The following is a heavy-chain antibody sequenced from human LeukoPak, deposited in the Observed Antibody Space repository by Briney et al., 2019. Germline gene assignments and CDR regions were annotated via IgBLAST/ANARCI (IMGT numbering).Heavy chain of an antibody. J-gene: IGHJ6*02. V-gene: IGHV4-34*01. CDR3: ARQAADSGSYSVYYYGMDV. CDR1: GGSFSGYY. CDR2: INHSGST. Sequence: NTSETLSLTCAVYGGSFSGYYWSWIRQPPGKGLEWIGEINHSGSTNYNPSLKSRVTISVDTSKNQFSLKMSSVTAADTAVYYCARQAADSGSYSVYYYGMDVWGQGTTVTVSS. D-gene: IGHD1-26*01.